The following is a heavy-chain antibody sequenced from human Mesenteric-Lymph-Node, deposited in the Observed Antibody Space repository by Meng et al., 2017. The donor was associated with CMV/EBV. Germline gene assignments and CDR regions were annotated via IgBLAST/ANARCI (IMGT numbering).Heavy chain of an antibody. CDR3: ARARIAIFGVVIVTRGRKYYALDV. D-gene: IGHD3-3*01. Sequence: SCTVSGGSISSGDYYWSWIRQPPGKGLEWIGYIYYSGSTYYNPSLKSRVTISVDTSKNQFSLKLSSVTAADTAVYYCARARIAIFGVVIVTRGRKYYALDVWGQGTTVTVSS. J-gene: IGHJ6*02. CDR1: GGSISSGDYY. CDR2: IYYSGST. V-gene: IGHV4-30-4*08.